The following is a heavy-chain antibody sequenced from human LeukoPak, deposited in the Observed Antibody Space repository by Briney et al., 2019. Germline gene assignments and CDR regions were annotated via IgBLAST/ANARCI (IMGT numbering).Heavy chain of an antibody. CDR1: GFTFSSYA. CDR3: ARENTVTTWDYYYGMDV. V-gene: IGHV3-30-3*01. J-gene: IGHJ6*02. D-gene: IGHD4-17*01. CDR2: ISYDGSNK. Sequence: PGGSQRLSCAASGFTFSSYAMHWVRQAPGKGLEWVAVISYDGSNKYYADSVKGRFTISRDNSKNTLYLQMNSLRAEDTAVYYCARENTVTTWDYYYGMDVWGQGTTVTVSS.